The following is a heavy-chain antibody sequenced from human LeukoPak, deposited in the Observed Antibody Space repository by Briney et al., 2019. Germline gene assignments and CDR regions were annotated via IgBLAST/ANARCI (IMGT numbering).Heavy chain of an antibody. CDR3: ARGGIVGATGGDYYYYYMDV. D-gene: IGHD1-26*01. J-gene: IGHJ6*03. CDR1: GGSISSYN. V-gene: IGHV4-59*01. Sequence: SEALSVTCTDPGGSISSYNWSSIRQPPGKGLEWSGYIYYRGSTNYNPSLKSRVTISVDTSKNQFSLKLSSVTAADTAVYYCARGGIVGATGGDYYYYYMDVWGKGTTATVSS. CDR2: IYYRGST.